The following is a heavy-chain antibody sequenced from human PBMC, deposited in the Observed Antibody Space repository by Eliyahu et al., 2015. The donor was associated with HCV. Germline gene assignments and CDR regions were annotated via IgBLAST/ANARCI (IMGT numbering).Heavy chain of an antibody. CDR1: GFNFNSYS. CDR2: ISSSGGTK. Sequence: EEQLVQSGGGFVQPGESLRLTCIASGFNFNSYSMNWVRQGSREGRLSVSYISSSGGTKYYADSVRGHFTISRDKAQNSLYLQMNSLRPEDTALYFCARGSSSSAPDGFDIWGQGTMVTVAS. V-gene: IGHV3-48*01. J-gene: IGHJ3*02. D-gene: IGHD3-22*01. CDR3: ARGSSSSAPDGFDI.